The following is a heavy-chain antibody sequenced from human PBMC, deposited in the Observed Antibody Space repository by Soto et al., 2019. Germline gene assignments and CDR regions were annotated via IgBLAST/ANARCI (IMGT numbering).Heavy chain of an antibody. CDR3: ASHYDSSGYYYRGLDY. CDR2: IIPIFGTA. J-gene: IGHJ4*02. V-gene: IGHV1-69*12. CDR1: GGTFSSYA. Sequence: QVQLVQSGAEVKKPGSSVKVSCKASGGTFSSYAISWVRQAPGQGLEWMGGIIPIFGTADYAQKFQGRVTITADESRSTGKMELSSLRTEDTAVYYCASHYDSSGYYYRGLDYWGQGTLVTVSS. D-gene: IGHD3-22*01.